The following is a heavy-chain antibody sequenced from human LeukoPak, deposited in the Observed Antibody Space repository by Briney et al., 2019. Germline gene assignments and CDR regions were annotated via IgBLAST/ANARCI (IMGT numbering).Heavy chain of an antibody. V-gene: IGHV3-7*03. D-gene: IGHD3-22*01. CDR1: GFTFSSYW. CDR3: AIDSYMVVIPADY. CDR2: IKQDGSEK. J-gene: IGHJ4*02. Sequence: GGSLRLSCAASGFTFSSYWMSWVRQAPGKGLEWVANIKQDGSEKYYVDSVKGRFTISRDNAKNSLYLQMNSLRAEDTAVYYCAIDSYMVVIPADYWGQGTLVTVSS.